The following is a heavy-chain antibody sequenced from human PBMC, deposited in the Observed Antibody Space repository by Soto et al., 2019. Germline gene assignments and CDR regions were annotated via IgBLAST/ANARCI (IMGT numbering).Heavy chain of an antibody. CDR1: RYTFTSYD. D-gene: IGHD2-2*01. CDR2: IEPRSGDT. V-gene: IGHV1-2*02. J-gene: IGHJ5*02. CDR3: ARRSSTYLNEIIYDP. Sequence: ASVKVSCKASRYTFTSYDIFWVRQSPGQGLEWMGWIEPRSGDTHYAQNFQGRVTMTRDTSISTAYMELNNLISDDTAVYYCARRSSTYLNEIIYDPWGQGTLVTVSS.